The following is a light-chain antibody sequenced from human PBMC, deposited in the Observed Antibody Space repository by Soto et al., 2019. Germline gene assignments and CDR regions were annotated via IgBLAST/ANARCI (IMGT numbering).Light chain of an antibody. CDR1: QSISAW. J-gene: IGKJ5*01. Sequence: DILMTQSPSTLSASVGERVTITCRASQSISAWLAWYQQKPGKAPKLLIYKASNVESGVPSRFSGRGSGTEFTLTISSLQPDDFATYYCQQYHSYQPTFGQGTRLEIK. CDR3: QQYHSYQPT. CDR2: KAS. V-gene: IGKV1-5*03.